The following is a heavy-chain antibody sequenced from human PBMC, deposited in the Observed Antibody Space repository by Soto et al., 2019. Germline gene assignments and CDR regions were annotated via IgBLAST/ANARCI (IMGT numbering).Heavy chain of an antibody. CDR1: GYTFTSYG. D-gene: IGHD3-10*01. CDR2: ISAYNGNT. CDR3: AREPNPLWFGEGDAFDI. V-gene: IGHV1-18*04. Sequence: AAVKVSCKASGYTFTSYGISWVRQAPGQGLEWMGWISAYNGNTNYAQKLQGRVTMTTDTSTSTAYMELRSLRSDDTAVYYCAREPNPLWFGEGDAFDIWGQGTMVTVSS. J-gene: IGHJ3*02.